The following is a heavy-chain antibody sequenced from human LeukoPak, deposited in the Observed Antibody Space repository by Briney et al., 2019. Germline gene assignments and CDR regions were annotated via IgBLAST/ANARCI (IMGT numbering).Heavy chain of an antibody. CDR2: IYHSGRN. J-gene: IGHJ4*02. Sequence: SQTLSLTCAVSGGSISSGGYSWSWIRQPPGKGLEWIGYIYHSGRNYYDPSHKSRVTISVDRSKNQFSLKLSSVTAADTAVYYCARGGNYDSSGYYYDFDYWGQGTLVTVSS. CDR3: ARGGNYDSSGYYYDFDY. CDR1: GGSISSGGYS. D-gene: IGHD3-22*01. V-gene: IGHV4-30-2*01.